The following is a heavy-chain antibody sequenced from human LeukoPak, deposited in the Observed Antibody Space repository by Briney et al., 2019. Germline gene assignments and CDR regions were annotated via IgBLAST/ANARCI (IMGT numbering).Heavy chain of an antibody. CDR1: GFTFSSYA. CDR2: ISGSGGST. CDR3: AKGGYYYDSSGYYYPDAFDI. J-gene: IGHJ3*02. Sequence: PGGSLRLSCAASGFTFSSYAMSWVRQAPGKGLQWFSAISGSGGSTYYADSVKGRFTISRDNSKNTLYLQMNSLRAEDTAVYYCAKGGYYYDSSGYYYPDAFDIWGQGTMVTVSS. D-gene: IGHD3-22*01. V-gene: IGHV3-23*01.